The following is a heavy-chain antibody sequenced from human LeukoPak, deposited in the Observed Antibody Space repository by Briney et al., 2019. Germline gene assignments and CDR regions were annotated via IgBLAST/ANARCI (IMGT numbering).Heavy chain of an antibody. CDR1: GFTFSSYS. CDR2: ISSSSSYL. D-gene: IGHD3-16*02. CDR3: ARDEDYVWGSYRLDY. J-gene: IGHJ4*02. Sequence: GGSLRLSCAASGFTFSSYSMNWVCQAPGKGLEWVSSISSSSSYLYYADSVKGRFTISRDNAKNSLYLQMNSLRAEDTAVYYCARDEDYVWGSYRLDYWGQGTLVTVSS. V-gene: IGHV3-21*01.